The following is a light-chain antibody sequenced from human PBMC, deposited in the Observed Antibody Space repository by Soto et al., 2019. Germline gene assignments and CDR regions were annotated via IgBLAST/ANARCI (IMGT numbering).Light chain of an antibody. CDR3: QQRDWPVT. CDR2: DAS. J-gene: IGKJ2*01. CDR1: QTIRTY. V-gene: IGKV3-11*01. Sequence: EIVLTQSPATVSLSPGETATLSCKASQTIRTYLAWYQHKPDQAPRLLISDASKRATGIPDRFSGSGSGTEFTLTISSLEPGDVAVYYCQQRDWPVTFGQGTNVAI.